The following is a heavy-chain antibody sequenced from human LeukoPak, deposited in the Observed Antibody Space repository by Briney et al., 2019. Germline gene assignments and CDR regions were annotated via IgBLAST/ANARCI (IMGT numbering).Heavy chain of an antibody. J-gene: IGHJ4*02. Sequence: SETLSLTCTVSGDSISSYYWSWMRQPPGKGLEWIGHIYYSGSTNYNPSLKSRVTISVDTSKNQFSLKLSSVTAADTAVYYCASYDSKGTFDYWGQGTLSPSPQ. CDR3: ASYDSKGTFDY. CDR1: GDSISSYY. CDR2: IYYSGST. D-gene: IGHD3-22*01. V-gene: IGHV4-59*08.